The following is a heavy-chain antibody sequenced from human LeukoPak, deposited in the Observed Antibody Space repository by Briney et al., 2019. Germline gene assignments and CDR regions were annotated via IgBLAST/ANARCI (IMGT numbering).Heavy chain of an antibody. V-gene: IGHV4-59*01. CDR3: ARGLSSSWFDAFDI. J-gene: IGHJ3*02. CDR1: GGSISSYY. CDR2: IYYSGST. D-gene: IGHD6-13*01. Sequence: SGTLSFTCTVSGGSISSYYWSWIRQPPGKGLEWIGYIYYSGSTNYNPSLRSRVTISVDTSKNQFSLKLSSVTAADTAVYYCARGLSSSWFDAFDIWGQGTMVTVSS.